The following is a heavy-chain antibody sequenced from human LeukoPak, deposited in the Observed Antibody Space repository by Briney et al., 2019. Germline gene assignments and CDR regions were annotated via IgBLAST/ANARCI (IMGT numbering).Heavy chain of an antibody. CDR1: GYTFTSYG. V-gene: IGHV1-18*01. Sequence: ASVKVSCKASGYTFTSYGISWVRQAPGQGLEWMGWISAYNGNTNYAQKLQGRVTMTTDTSTSTAYMELSRLRSDDTAVYYCAYSSSWYYFDYWGQGTLVTVSS. D-gene: IGHD6-13*01. CDR2: ISAYNGNT. J-gene: IGHJ4*02. CDR3: AYSSSWYYFDY.